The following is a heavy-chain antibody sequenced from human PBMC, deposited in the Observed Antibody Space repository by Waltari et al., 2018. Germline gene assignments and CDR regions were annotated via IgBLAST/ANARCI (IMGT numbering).Heavy chain of an antibody. CDR3: AKGNGPAAQMYGMDV. V-gene: IGHV4-61*09. J-gene: IGHJ6*02. Sequence: QVQLQESGPGLVKPSQTLSLTCTVSGGSISSGSYYWSWIRQPAGKRLEWIGYIYTSGSTYYADSVKVRFTISRDNSKNTLYLQMNSLRAEDTAVYYCAKGNGPAAQMYGMDVWGQGTTVTVSS. CDR2: IYTSGST. CDR1: GGSISSGSYY. D-gene: IGHD2-2*01.